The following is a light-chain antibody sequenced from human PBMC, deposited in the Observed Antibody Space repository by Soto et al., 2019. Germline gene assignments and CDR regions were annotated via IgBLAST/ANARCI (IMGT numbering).Light chain of an antibody. CDR3: QQYGSSPLT. V-gene: IGKV3-20*01. Sequence: EIVLTQSPGTLSLSPGERATLSCRASQSVSNSYLAWYQQKPGQAPRLVISDTSDRATGIPDRFSGSGSGTDFTLTISRLEPEDFAVYYCQQYGSSPLTFGGGTKVDIK. J-gene: IGKJ4*01. CDR1: QSVSNSY. CDR2: DTS.